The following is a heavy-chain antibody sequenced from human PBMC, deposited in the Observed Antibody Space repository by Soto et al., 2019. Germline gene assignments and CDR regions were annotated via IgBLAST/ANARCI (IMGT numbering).Heavy chain of an antibody. V-gene: IGHV3-15*07. CDR1: DFTFSNAL. CDR3: TTDLGGPRRNTFFDY. D-gene: IGHD2-15*01. CDR2: IKSKADGGTI. Sequence: PWGSLRLSCAAPDFTFSNALMNWVRQSPGKGLEWVGRIKSKADGGTIDYAAPVKGRFTISRDDSKNTLFLQMNSLKSEDTAVYYCTTDLGGPRRNTFFDYWGQGTLVTVSS. J-gene: IGHJ4*02.